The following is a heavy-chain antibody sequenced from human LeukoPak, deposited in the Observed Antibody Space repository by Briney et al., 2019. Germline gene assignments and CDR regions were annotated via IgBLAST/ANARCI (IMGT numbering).Heavy chain of an antibody. D-gene: IGHD2-2*01. Sequence: GASVTVSCKASGRTFSSYAISWVRQAPGQGLEWMGGIIPIFGTANYAQRFQGRVTITADESTSTAYMELSSLRSEDTAVYYCARDCSSTSCYEYWGQGTLVTVSS. V-gene: IGHV1-69*01. J-gene: IGHJ4*02. CDR2: IIPIFGTA. CDR3: ARDCSSTSCYEY. CDR1: GRTFSSYA.